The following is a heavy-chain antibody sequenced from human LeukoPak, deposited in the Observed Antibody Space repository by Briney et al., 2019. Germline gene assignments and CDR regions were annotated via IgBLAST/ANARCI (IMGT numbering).Heavy chain of an antibody. J-gene: IGHJ4*02. D-gene: IGHD3-22*01. V-gene: IGHV3-7*03. CDR2: IKLDGSEK. CDR1: GFTFGKYW. Sequence: GGSLRLSCVASGFTFGKYWMSWVRQAPGKGLEWVANIKLDGSEKNYVDYVKGRFTISRDNTKNSLYLQMNSLRSEDTAVYYCATDQAVVVIRSVGYMFDYWGQGTLVTVSS. CDR3: ATDQAVVVIRSVGYMFDY.